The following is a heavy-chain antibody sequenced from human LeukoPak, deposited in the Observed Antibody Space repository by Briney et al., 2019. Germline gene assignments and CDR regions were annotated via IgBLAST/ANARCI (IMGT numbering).Heavy chain of an antibody. CDR3: ALHTGGYYDSSGPYT. J-gene: IGHJ5*02. CDR2: IYYSGST. Sequence: SETLSLTCTVSGGSISSSSYYWSWIRQHPGKGLKWIGYIYYSGSTYYNPSLKSRVTISVDTSKNQFSLKLSSVTAADTAVYYCALHTGGYYDSSGPYTWGQGTLVTVSS. D-gene: IGHD3-22*01. V-gene: IGHV4-31*03. CDR1: GGSISSSSYY.